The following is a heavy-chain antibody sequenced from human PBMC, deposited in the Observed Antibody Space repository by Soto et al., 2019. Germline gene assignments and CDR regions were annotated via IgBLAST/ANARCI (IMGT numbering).Heavy chain of an antibody. CDR1: GFTFSTYA. CDR3: ASDYYFDY. CDR2: ISGIGGRT. V-gene: IGHV3-23*01. Sequence: GGSLRLSCAASGFTFSTYAMTWVRQAPGTGLEWVSAISGIGGRTYYADSVKGRFTISRDNSKNTLYLQMNSLRAEDSAIYYCASDYYFDYWGQGTLVTVSS. J-gene: IGHJ4*02.